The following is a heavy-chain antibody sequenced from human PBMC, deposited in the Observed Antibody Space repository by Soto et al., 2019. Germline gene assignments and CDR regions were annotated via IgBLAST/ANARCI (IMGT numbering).Heavy chain of an antibody. Sequence: VQLVESGGGLVQPGRSLRLSCAASGFTFDDYAMHWVRQAPGKGLEWVAVISYDGSNKYYADSVKGRFTISRDNSKNTLYLQMNSLRAEDTAVYYCAKLHYYDSSGAEDAFDIWGQGTMVTVSS. D-gene: IGHD3-22*01. V-gene: IGHV3-30*18. CDR3: AKLHYYDSSGAEDAFDI. J-gene: IGHJ3*02. CDR1: GFTFDDYA. CDR2: ISYDGSNK.